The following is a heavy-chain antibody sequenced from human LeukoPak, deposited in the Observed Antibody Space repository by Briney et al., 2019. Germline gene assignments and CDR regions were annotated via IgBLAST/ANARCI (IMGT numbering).Heavy chain of an antibody. CDR1: GFTFSYYA. D-gene: IGHD2-15*01. CDR3: ASKGDVAVVAATPFEY. J-gene: IGHJ4*02. V-gene: IGHV3-23*01. Sequence: GGSLRLSCAASGFTFSYYAMSWVRQAPGKGLEWVSGISGSGGSTNYADSVKGRFTMSRDNSKNTLYLQMNSLRAEDTAVYYCASKGDVAVVAATPFEYWGQGTLVTVSS. CDR2: ISGSGGST.